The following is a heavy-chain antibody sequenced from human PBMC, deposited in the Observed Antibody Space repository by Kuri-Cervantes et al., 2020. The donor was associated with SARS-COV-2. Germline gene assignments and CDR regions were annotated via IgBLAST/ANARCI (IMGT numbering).Heavy chain of an antibody. CDR1: GFTFGDYA. Sequence: GGSLRLSCVGSGFTFGDYAMSWVRQSPGKGLEWVSAISGSGSNTYYADSVKGRFIISRDNSKNTLYLQMDSLRAGDTAVYFCARDKSYGFWREPFDYWGQGTPVTVSS. CDR2: ISGSGSNT. V-gene: IGHV3-23*01. D-gene: IGHD3/OR15-3a*01. CDR3: ARDKSYGFWREPFDY. J-gene: IGHJ4*02.